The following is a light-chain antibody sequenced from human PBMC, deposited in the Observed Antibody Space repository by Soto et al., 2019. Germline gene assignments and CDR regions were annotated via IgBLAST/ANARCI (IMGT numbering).Light chain of an antibody. J-gene: IGKJ5*01. CDR3: QQSYSTPPIT. CDR1: QSISSY. Sequence: DIQMTQSPSSLSASVGDRVTITCRASQSISSYLNWYQQKPGKAPKLLIYAASSLQSGVPSRFSGSGSGTVFTLTISSLQPEDFATYYCQQSYSTPPITSGQGTRLEIK. V-gene: IGKV1-39*01. CDR2: AAS.